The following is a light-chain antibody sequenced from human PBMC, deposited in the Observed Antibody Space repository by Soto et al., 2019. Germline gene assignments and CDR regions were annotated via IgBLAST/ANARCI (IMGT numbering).Light chain of an antibody. CDR1: QSVSSN. V-gene: IGKV3-15*01. J-gene: IGKJ2*01. Sequence: EIVMTQSPATLSVSPGERATLSCRASQSVSSNLAWYQQKPGQAPRLLIYGASTRATGIPARFSGSGSGTEFTLTFSSLQSEDFAVYYCQQYNSWPPVYTFGQGTQLEIK. CDR3: QQYNSWPPVYT. CDR2: GAS.